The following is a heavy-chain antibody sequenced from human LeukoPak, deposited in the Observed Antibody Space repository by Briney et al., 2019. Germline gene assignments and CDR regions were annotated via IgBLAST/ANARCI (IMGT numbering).Heavy chain of an antibody. Sequence: PGGSLRLSCAASGFTFSSYSVNWVRQAPGKGLEWVSSISSSSSYIYYADSVKGRFTISRDNAKNSLYLQMNSLRAEDTAVYYCARFSGSYYNPLDYWGQGTLVTVSS. D-gene: IGHD3-10*01. J-gene: IGHJ4*02. V-gene: IGHV3-21*01. CDR1: GFTFSSYS. CDR2: ISSSSSYI. CDR3: ARFSGSYYNPLDY.